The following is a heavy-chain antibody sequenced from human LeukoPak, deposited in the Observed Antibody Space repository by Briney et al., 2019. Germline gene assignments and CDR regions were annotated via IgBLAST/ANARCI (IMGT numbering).Heavy chain of an antibody. CDR3: ARRPIVGSTGFYFDP. CDR1: GGSISTTTNS. D-gene: IGHD1-26*01. V-gene: IGHV4-39*01. CDR2: IYYGGSP. J-gene: IGHJ5*02. Sequence: ASETLSLTCNVSGGSISTTTNSWGWAWIRQRPTKGLEWIGSIYYGGSPYYTSSLKSRVTISVDTSKNQFSLKLASLTAADTAVYYCARRPIVGSTGFYFDPWAREPWSLSPQ.